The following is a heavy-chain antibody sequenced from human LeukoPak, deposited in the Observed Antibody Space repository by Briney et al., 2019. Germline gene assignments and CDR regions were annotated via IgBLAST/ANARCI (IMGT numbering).Heavy chain of an antibody. D-gene: IGHD4-17*01. CDR1: GGTFSSYA. CDR2: IIPIFGTA. J-gene: IGHJ4*02. V-gene: IGHV1-69*13. Sequence: SVKVSCKASGGTFSSYAISWVRQAPGQGLEWMGGIIPIFGTANYAQKFQGRVTITADESTSTAYMELSSLRSEDTAVYYCARGTVGITDYGDLIHWGQGTLVTVSS. CDR3: ARGTVGITDYGDLIH.